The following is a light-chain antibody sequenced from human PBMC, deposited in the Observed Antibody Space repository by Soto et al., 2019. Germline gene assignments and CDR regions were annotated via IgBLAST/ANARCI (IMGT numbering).Light chain of an antibody. CDR3: QHHRTPGT. CDR2: YAA. Sequence: EIVLTQSPATLSVSQGERATLSCRASESVSSNLASYQHKPADPPRRLLNYAASSTASVPAGCSSRRSSAEFSLTTISRLEDEDVAVYYRQHHRTPGTFGQGTKVDIK. V-gene: IGKV3-15*01. J-gene: IGKJ1*01. CDR1: ESVSSN.